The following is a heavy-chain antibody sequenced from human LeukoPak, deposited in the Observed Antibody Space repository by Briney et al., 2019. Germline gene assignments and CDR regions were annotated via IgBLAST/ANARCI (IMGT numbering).Heavy chain of an antibody. D-gene: IGHD5-24*01. CDR1: GGSVSSGSYY. CDR3: ASGRRDGYNRAVGDY. Sequence: SETLSLTCTVSGGSVSSGSYYWSWIRQPPEKGLEWIGYIYYSGSTNYNPSLKSRVTISVDTSKNQFPLKLSSVTAADTAVYYCASGRRDGYNRAVGDYWGQGTLVTVSS. J-gene: IGHJ4*02. CDR2: IYYSGST. V-gene: IGHV4-61*01.